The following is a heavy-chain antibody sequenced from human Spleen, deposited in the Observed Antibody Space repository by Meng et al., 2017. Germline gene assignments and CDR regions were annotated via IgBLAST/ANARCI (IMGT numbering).Heavy chain of an antibody. J-gene: IGHJ4*02. CDR3: TRGSDGLYSSGWYDY. CDR1: GFTFGDYA. Sequence: GESLKISSTASGFTFGDYAMSWVRQAPGKGLEWVGFIRSKAYGGTTEYAASVKGRFTISRDDSKSIDYLQMNSLKTEDTAVYYCTRGSDGLYSSGWYDYWGQGTLVTVSS. V-gene: IGHV3-49*04. CDR2: IRSKAYGGTT. D-gene: IGHD6-19*01.